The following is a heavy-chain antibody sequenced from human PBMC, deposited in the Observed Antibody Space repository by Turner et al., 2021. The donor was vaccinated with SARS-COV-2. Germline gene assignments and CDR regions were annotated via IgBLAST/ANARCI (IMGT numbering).Heavy chain of an antibody. CDR2: IYSGGST. Sequence: EVKLVESGGGLIQPGGSLRLSCAASGFTVSNNYMSWVRQAPGKGLEWVSVIYSGGSTYYADSVKGRFTISRDNSKNTLYLQMNSLRAEDTAVYYCARDGGGSGSYCYFDYWGQGTLVTVSS. J-gene: IGHJ4*02. CDR3: ARDGGGSGSYCYFDY. D-gene: IGHD3-10*01. CDR1: GFTVSNNY. V-gene: IGHV3-53*01.